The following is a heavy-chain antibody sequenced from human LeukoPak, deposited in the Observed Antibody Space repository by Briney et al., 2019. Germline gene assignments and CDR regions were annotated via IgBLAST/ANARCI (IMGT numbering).Heavy chain of an antibody. CDR3: VKKVYYYMDV. CDR2: ISPSGDST. V-gene: IGHV3-23*01. J-gene: IGHJ6*03. CDR1: GLTLSRYA. Sequence: GESLRLSCAASGLTLSRYAVNWARQAPGRGLEWVSYISPSGDSTVYAESVKGRFTISRDNSKNMLYLQMDGLRAEDTAIYYCVKKVYYYMDVWGKGTTVTVSS.